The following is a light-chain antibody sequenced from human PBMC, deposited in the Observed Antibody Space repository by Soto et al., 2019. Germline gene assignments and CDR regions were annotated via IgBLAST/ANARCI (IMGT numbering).Light chain of an antibody. Sequence: EIVLTQSPATLSLSPGERATLSCRASQSVVSFLAWYQQKPGQAPRLLIYDTHKRPTGVPARFTGSGSGADFTLTINSLEPEDFAVYYCKQRSDWPPLTFGQGTRLDIK. CDR3: KQRSDWPPLT. CDR1: QSVVSF. V-gene: IGKV3-11*01. J-gene: IGKJ5*01. CDR2: DTH.